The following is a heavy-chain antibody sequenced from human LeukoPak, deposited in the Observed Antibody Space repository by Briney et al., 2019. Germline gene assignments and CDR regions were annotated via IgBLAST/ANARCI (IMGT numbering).Heavy chain of an antibody. J-gene: IGHJ4*02. CDR1: GGTFSSYA. CDR3: ALDYGDYVPDY. Sequence: ASVKVSCKASGGTFSSYAISWVRQAPGQGLEWMGGIIPIFGTANYAQKFQGRVTITADESTSTAYMERSSLRSEDTAVYYCALDYGDYVPDYWGQGTLVTVSS. V-gene: IGHV1-69*13. D-gene: IGHD4-17*01. CDR2: IIPIFGTA.